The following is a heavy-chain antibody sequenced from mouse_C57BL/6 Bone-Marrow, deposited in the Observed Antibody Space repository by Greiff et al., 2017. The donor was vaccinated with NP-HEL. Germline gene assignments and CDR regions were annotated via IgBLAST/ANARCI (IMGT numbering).Heavy chain of an antibody. V-gene: IGHV1-22*01. Sequence: EVQLQQSGPELVKPGASVKMPCKASGYTFTDYNMHWVKQSHGKSLEWIGYINPNNGGTSYNQKFKGKATLTVNKSSSTAYMELRSLTSEDSAVYYCARCPYYYGPYYFDYWGQGTTLTVSS. J-gene: IGHJ2*01. CDR3: ARCPYYYGPYYFDY. CDR1: GYTFTDYN. D-gene: IGHD1-1*01. CDR2: INPNNGGT.